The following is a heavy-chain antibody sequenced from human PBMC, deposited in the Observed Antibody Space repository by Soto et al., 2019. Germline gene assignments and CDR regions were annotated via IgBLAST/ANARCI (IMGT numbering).Heavy chain of an antibody. J-gene: IGHJ6*02. Sequence: QVQLQESGPGLVKPSGTLSLTCAVSGGSISSSNWWSWVRQPPGKGLEWIGGIYNSGSTNYNPSLKSRVTISVDKSKNQFSLKLSAVTAADTAVYYCAREGGDNGDYVGYYYYGMDVWGQGTTVTVSS. CDR3: AREGGDNGDYVGYYYYGMDV. D-gene: IGHD4-17*01. CDR2: IYNSGST. V-gene: IGHV4-4*02. CDR1: GGSISSSNW.